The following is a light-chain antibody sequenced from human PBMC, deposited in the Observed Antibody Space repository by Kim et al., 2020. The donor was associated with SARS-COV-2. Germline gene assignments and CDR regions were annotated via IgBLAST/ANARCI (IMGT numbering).Light chain of an antibody. Sequence: GDRVTITCRASQSISSYLNWYQQKPGKAPKLLIYAASSLQSGVPSRFSGSGSGTDFTLTISSLQPEDFATYYCQQSYSTPLTFGGGTKVEIK. J-gene: IGKJ4*01. CDR1: QSISSY. CDR2: AAS. V-gene: IGKV1-39*01. CDR3: QQSYSTPLT.